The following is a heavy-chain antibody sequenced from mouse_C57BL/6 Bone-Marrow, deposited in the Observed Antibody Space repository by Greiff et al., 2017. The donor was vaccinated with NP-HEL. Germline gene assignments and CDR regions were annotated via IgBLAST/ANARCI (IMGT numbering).Heavy chain of an antibody. CDR1: GFTFSSYA. V-gene: IGHV5-4*01. D-gene: IGHD1-1*01. CDR3: ARDRAYYYGTLDY. Sequence: EVHLVESGGGLVKPGGSLKLSCAASGFTFSSYAMSWVRQTPEKRLEWVATISDGGSYTYYPANVKGRFTISRDNAKNNLYLQMSHLKSEDTAMYYCARDRAYYYGTLDYWGQGTTLTVSS. J-gene: IGHJ2*01. CDR2: ISDGGSYT.